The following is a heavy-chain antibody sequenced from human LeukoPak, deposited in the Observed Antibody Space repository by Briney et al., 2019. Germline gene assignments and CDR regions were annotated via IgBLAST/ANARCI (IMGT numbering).Heavy chain of an antibody. J-gene: IGHJ4*02. V-gene: IGHV3-53*01. CDR2: IYRGVLYSGGSK. CDR1: GFTVSSNY. CDR3: ARVYQYSGYDPGFDY. D-gene: IGHD5-12*01. Sequence: PGGSLRHSCAASGFTVSSNYMSWVRQAPAKGLEWVSVIYRGVLYSGGSKYYADSVKGRFTLSRDNSKNTLYLQMNSLRAEDTAVYYCARVYQYSGYDPGFDYWGQGTLVTVSS.